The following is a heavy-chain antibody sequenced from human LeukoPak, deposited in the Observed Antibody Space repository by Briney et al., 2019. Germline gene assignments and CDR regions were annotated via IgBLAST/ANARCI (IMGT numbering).Heavy chain of an antibody. V-gene: IGHV3-30*02. J-gene: IGHJ4*02. CDR2: IRYDGSNK. CDR3: AKDRNYYDSSGHYWH. CDR1: GFTFSSYG. Sequence: PGGSLRLSCAASGFTFSSYGMHWVRQAPGKGLEWVAFIRYDGSNKYYADSVKGRFTISRDNSKNTLYLQMNSLRAEDTAVYYCAKDRNYYDSSGHYWHWGQGTLVTVSS. D-gene: IGHD3-22*01.